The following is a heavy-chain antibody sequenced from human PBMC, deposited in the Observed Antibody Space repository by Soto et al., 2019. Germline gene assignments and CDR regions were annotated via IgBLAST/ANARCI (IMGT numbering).Heavy chain of an antibody. D-gene: IGHD1-1*01. CDR1: GFIFSSFG. J-gene: IGHJ4*02. V-gene: IGHV3-33*01. CDR3: ARDLLGSTGHFDY. Sequence: QVQLVESGGGVVQPGRSLRLSCAASGFIFSSFGMHWVRQAPGKGLEWVAIISYDGSNTYYADSVKGRFTISRDNSRNTLYLQMNSLRAEDTAVYYGARDLLGSTGHFDYWGQGTLVTVSS. CDR2: ISYDGSNT.